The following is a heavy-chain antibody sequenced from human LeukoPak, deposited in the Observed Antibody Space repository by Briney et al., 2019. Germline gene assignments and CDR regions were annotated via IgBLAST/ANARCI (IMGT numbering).Heavy chain of an antibody. J-gene: IGHJ4*02. Sequence: ASVKVSCKASGYTFTGYYMHWVRQAPGQGLEWMGWINPNSGGTNYAQKFQGRFTMTRDTSISTAYMELSRLRSDDTAVYYCARKYYYDSSGIIFDYWGQGTLVTVSS. CDR3: ARKYYYDSSGIIFDY. CDR1: GYTFTGYY. V-gene: IGHV1-2*02. D-gene: IGHD3-22*01. CDR2: INPNSGGT.